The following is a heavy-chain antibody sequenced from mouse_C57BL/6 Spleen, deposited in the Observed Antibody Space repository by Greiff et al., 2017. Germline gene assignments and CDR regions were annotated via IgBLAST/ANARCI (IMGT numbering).Heavy chain of an antibody. CDR2: IYPSDSET. CDR1: GYTFTSYW. V-gene: IGHV1-61*01. CDR3: AREGDYYEYYFDY. D-gene: IGHD1-1*01. Sequence: VQLQQPGAELVRPGSSVKLSCKASGYTFTSYWMDWVKQRPGQGLEWIGNIYPSDSETHYNQKFKDKATLTVDKSSSTAYMQLSSLTSEDSAVYYCAREGDYYEYYFDYWGQGTTLTVSS. J-gene: IGHJ2*01.